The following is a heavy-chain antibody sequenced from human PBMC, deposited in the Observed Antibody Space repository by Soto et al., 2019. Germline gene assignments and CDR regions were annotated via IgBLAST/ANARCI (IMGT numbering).Heavy chain of an antibody. CDR1: GGSISGSY. Sequence: SETLSLTCSVSGGSISGSYWSWIRQSPGKGLEWLGHVYYTGSTNYSPSLRSRVSISVDTSKNEFSLRLSSVTAADTAVYFCARSVAVPGAHIDYWGQGTQVTVSS. J-gene: IGHJ4*02. CDR2: VYYTGST. D-gene: IGHD6-19*01. CDR3: ARSVAVPGAHIDY. V-gene: IGHV4-59*01.